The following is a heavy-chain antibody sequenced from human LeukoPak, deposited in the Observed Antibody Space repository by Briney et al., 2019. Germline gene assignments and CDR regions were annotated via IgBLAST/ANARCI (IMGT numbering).Heavy chain of an antibody. CDR3: ARLIKYSNYYFDY. D-gene: IGHD4-11*01. CDR1: GGSISSYF. Sequence: SETLSLTCTVSGGSISSYFWSWIRQPAGKRLEWIGRIYTIGSTNYNPSLKSRVIMSVDTSKNQFSLKLSSVTAADTAVYYCARLIKYSNYYFDYWGQGTLVTVSS. J-gene: IGHJ4*02. V-gene: IGHV4-4*07. CDR2: IYTIGST.